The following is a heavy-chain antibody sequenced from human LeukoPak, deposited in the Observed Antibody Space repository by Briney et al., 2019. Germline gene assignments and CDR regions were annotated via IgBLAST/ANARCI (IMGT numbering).Heavy chain of an antibody. CDR3: ARWNYYDSSGHPELLFDY. D-gene: IGHD3-22*01. CDR2: IYYSGST. V-gene: IGHV4-30-4*01. Sequence: SQTLSLTCTVSGGSISSGDYYWSWIRQPPGKGLEWIGYIYYSGSTYYDPSLKSRVTISVDTSKNQFSLKLSSVTAADTAVYYCARWNYYDSSGHPELLFDYWGQGTLVTVSS. CDR1: GGSISSGDYY. J-gene: IGHJ4*02.